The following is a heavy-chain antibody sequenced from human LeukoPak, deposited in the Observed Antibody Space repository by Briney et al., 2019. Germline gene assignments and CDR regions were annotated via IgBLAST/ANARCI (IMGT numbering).Heavy chain of an antibody. CDR1: GFTFNRYG. D-gene: IGHD3-3*01. V-gene: IGHV3-30*02. CDR2: IRNDGTDK. CDR3: AGDFEWTFDF. J-gene: IGHJ4*01. Sequence: QAGGSLRLSCAASGFTFNRYGMHWIRQAPGKGLEWVTFIRNDGTDKYYTDSVRGRFTISRDSSKNTVYLQMNSLRIEDTAVYYCAGDFEWTFDFWGHGTLISVSS.